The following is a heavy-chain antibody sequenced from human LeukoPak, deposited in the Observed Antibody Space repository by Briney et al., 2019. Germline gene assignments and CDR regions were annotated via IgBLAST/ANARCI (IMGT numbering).Heavy chain of an antibody. J-gene: IGHJ4*02. CDR3: ARVAYDSSGYYQYYFDY. Sequence: SETLSLTCTVSGGSISSSSYYWGWIRQPPGKGLEWIGSIYYSGSTYYNPSLKSRVTISVDTSKNQFSLKLSSVTAADTAVYYCARVAYDSSGYYQYYFDYWGQGTLVTVSS. CDR1: GGSISSSSYY. CDR2: IYYSGST. D-gene: IGHD3-22*01. V-gene: IGHV4-39*01.